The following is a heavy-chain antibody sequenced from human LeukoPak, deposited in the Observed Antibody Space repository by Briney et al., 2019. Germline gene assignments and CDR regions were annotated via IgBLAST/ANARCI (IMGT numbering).Heavy chain of an antibody. CDR3: ARESRAAERNDAFDI. D-gene: IGHD6-25*01. J-gene: IGHJ3*02. Sequence: GGSLRLSCAASGFTFTSHWMTWVRQAPGKGLEWVASINRDGSDKYYVDSVKGRFTISRDNAKNSLYLQMNSLRAEDTAVYFCARESRAAERNDAFDIWGQGTMVTVFS. V-gene: IGHV3-7*01. CDR1: GFTFTSHW. CDR2: INRDGSDK.